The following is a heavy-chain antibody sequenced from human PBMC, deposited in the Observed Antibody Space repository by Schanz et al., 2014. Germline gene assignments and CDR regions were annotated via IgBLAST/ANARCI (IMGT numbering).Heavy chain of an antibody. J-gene: IGHJ4*01. CDR3: AGDGSKYVLNWLPA. CDR2: ISPSTGRT. CDR1: GYTFNNYY. D-gene: IGHD3-9*01. V-gene: IGHV1-46*02. Sequence: QSGPEVREPPASVKVSCKASGYTFNNYYRHWVRQAPGQRPEWLGAISPSTGRTTYAPEFQERVNSDRDQSMSMLYREMSSLRCEDTAIYDGAGDGSKYVLNWLPAWGQGTLVNFSS.